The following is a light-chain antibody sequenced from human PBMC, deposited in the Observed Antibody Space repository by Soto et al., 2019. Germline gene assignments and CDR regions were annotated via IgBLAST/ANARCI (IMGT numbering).Light chain of an antibody. CDR1: SNDVGDYNY. V-gene: IGLV2-14*01. CDR3: SSFTSSSSLV. Sequence: QSALTQPASVSGSPGQSITISCTGTSNDVGDYNYVSWYQQHPGKAPKLMMFEVSNRPSAISNRFSGSKSGNTASLTISGLRAEDEGDYYCSSFTSSSSLVFGGGTKLTVL. CDR2: EVS. J-gene: IGLJ2*01.